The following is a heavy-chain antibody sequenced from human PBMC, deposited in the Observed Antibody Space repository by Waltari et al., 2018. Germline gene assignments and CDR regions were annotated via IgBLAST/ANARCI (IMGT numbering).Heavy chain of an antibody. D-gene: IGHD2-8*02. CDR2: INPAGFT. V-gene: IGHV4-34*01. J-gene: IGHJ6*02. CDR1: GGALSTYY. Sequence: QVELQQWGAGLLQPSETLSLTCAVSGGALSTYYWGWIRHTPGKGLEWMGGINPAGFTTLNPSLRSRVSISVDPSKRQFFLQLKSVTAADTALYYCVRLEDCTGPGGPCYSADPFAMDVWGRGTTVTVSS. CDR3: VRLEDCTGPGGPCYSADPFAMDV.